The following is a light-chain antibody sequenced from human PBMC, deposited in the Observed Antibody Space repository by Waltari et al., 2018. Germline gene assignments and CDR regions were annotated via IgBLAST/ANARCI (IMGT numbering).Light chain of an antibody. CDR3: QQSYSTPIT. Sequence: DIQMPQSLPNLSTSVEQRVTITCRASQSIDRYLNWYQHKPGQAPKLLICAASTLQTGVPARFSGGGSGTDFTLTISSLQPEDFGTYYCQQSYSTPITFGQGTRLEIK. J-gene: IGKJ5*01. CDR1: QSIDRY. V-gene: IGKV1-39*01. CDR2: AAS.